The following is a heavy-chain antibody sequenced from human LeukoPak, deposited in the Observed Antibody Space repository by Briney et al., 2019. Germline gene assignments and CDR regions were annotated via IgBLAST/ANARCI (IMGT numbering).Heavy chain of an antibody. CDR1: GFTFSSYS. J-gene: IGHJ6*02. V-gene: IGHV3-48*01. Sequence: GGSLRLSCAASGFTFSSYSMIWVRQAPGKGLEWVSYISSSSSTIYYADSVKGRFTVSRDNFQNTLYLQMNSLRAEDTAVYYCARVGSYYDMDVWGQGTTVTVSS. CDR3: ARVGSYYDMDV. CDR2: ISSSSSTI. D-gene: IGHD3-10*01.